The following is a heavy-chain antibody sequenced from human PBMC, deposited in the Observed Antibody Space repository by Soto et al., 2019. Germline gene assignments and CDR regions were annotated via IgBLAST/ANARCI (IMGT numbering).Heavy chain of an antibody. Sequence: QVQLVESGGGVVQPGRSLRLSCAASGFTFNNYGMHWVRQAPGKGLEWVVVISFDGRNTYYADSVKGRFTISRDNSKNTKNLQITSLRGEDTAVYYCAKQTGSRSYFNVGSGGQFDFWGQGPLVTVSS. CDR1: GFTFNNYG. CDR2: ISFDGRNT. CDR3: AKQTGSRSYFNVGSGGQFDF. J-gene: IGHJ4*02. V-gene: IGHV3-30*18. D-gene: IGHD3-10*01.